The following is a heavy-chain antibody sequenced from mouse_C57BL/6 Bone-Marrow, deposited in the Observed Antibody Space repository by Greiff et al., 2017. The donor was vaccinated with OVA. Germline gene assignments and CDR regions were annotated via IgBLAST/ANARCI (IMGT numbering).Heavy chain of an antibody. CDR1: GFNIKDDY. CDR3: TPRGPWFAY. CDR2: IDTENGDT. J-gene: IGHJ3*01. V-gene: IGHV14-4*01. Sequence: EVQLQQSGAELVRPGASVKLSCTASGFNIKDDYMHWVKQRPEQGLEWIGWIDTENGDTEYASKFQGKATITADTSSNTAYLQLSSLTSEDTAVYYCTPRGPWFAYWGQGTLVTVSA.